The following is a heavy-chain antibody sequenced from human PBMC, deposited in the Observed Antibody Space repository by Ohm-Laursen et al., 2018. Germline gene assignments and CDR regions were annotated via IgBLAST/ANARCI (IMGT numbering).Heavy chain of an antibody. CDR3: AREEGPYYDSSGYYQSGAFDI. V-gene: IGHV4-59*01. CDR1: GGSISSYY. CDR2: IYYSGST. Sequence: SDTLSLTCTVSGGSISSYYWSWIRQPPGKGLEWIGYIYYSGSTNYNPSLKSRVTISVDTSKNQFSLKLSSVTAADTAVYYCAREEGPYYDSSGYYQSGAFDIWGQGTMVTVSS. D-gene: IGHD3-22*01. J-gene: IGHJ3*02.